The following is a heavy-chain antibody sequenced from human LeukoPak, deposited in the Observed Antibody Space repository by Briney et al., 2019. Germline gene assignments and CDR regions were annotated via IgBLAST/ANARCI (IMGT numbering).Heavy chain of an antibody. J-gene: IGHJ4*02. CDR1: GFTFSNAW. V-gene: IGHV3-15*01. CDR3: TTVAVAGNPGDFDY. Sequence: GGSLRLSCAASGFTFSNAWMSWVRQAPGKGLEWVGRIKSKTDGGTTDYAAPVKGRFTISRDDSKNTLYLQMNSLKTEDTAVYYCTTVAVAGNPGDFDYWGQGTLVTVSS. D-gene: IGHD6-19*01. CDR2: IKSKTDGGTT.